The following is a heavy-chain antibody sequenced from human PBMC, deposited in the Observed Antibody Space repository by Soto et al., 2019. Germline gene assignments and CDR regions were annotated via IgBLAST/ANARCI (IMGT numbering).Heavy chain of an antibody. CDR3: ASSVGWFGELLYSYYYYGMDV. V-gene: IGHV4-31*03. J-gene: IGHJ6*02. Sequence: QVQLQESGLGLVKPSQTLSLTCTVSGGSISSGGYYWSWIRQHPGKGLEWIGYIYYSGSTYYNPSLKSRVTISVDTSKNQFSLKLSSVTAADTAVYYCASSVGWFGELLYSYYYYGMDVWGQGTTVTVSS. D-gene: IGHD3-10*01. CDR1: GGSISSGGYY. CDR2: IYYSGST.